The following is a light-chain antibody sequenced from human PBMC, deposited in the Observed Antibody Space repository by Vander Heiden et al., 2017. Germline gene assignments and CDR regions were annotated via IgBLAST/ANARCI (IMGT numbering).Light chain of an antibody. CDR2: YRAVADK. Sequence: QAVLTQPSSLSASPGASASLTCPLRSGINVDASIIYWYQKKPGSPPQHPLRYRAVADKQLASGVPSRFSGSKDASANGATSLISGLQSEEEADDYCMIWHSSAGVFGGGTSITVL. CDR3: MIWHSSAGV. J-gene: IGLJ3*02. CDR1: SGINVDASI. V-gene: IGLV5-45*03.